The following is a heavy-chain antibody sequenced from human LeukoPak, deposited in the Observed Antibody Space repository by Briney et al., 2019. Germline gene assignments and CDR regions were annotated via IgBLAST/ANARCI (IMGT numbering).Heavy chain of an antibody. CDR3: ARDHSIPGSGYNY. CDR2: IYYSGST. J-gene: IGHJ4*02. Sequence: SETLSLTCAVYGGSFSGYYWSWIRQPPGKGLEWIGYIYYSGSTNYNPSLKSRVTISVDTSKNQLSLKLSSVTAADTAVYYCARDHSIPGSGYNYWGQGTLVTVSS. D-gene: IGHD6-19*01. V-gene: IGHV4-59*01. CDR1: GGSFSGYY.